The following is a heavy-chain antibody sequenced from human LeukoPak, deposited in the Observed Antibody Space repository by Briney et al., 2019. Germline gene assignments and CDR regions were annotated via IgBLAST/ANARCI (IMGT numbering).Heavy chain of an antibody. CDR2: IYYSGST. CDR1: GGPISSYY. CDR3: AGGSRGFDY. J-gene: IGHJ4*02. D-gene: IGHD6-13*01. Sequence: SETPSLTCTVSGGPISSYYWSWIRQPPGKGLEWIGYIYYSGSTNYNPSLKSRVTISVDTSKNQFSLKLSSVTAADTAVYYCAGGSRGFDYWGQGTLVTVSS. V-gene: IGHV4-59*01.